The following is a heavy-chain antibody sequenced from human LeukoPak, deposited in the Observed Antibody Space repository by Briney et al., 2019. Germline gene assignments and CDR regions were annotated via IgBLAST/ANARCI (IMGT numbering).Heavy chain of an antibody. D-gene: IGHD3-22*01. Sequence: SETLSLTCTVSGGSISSSSYYWGWIRQPPGKGLEWIGSIYYSGSTYYNPSLKSRVTISVDTSKNQFSLKLSSVTAADTAVYHCARRDSRPYDSSGYYPFDYWGQGTLDTVSS. CDR2: IYYSGST. CDR1: GGSISSSSYY. J-gene: IGHJ4*02. CDR3: ARRDSRPYDSSGYYPFDY. V-gene: IGHV4-39*07.